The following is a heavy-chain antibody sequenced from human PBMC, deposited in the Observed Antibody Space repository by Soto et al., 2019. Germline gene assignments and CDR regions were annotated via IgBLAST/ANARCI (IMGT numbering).Heavy chain of an antibody. CDR3: AKDGHIWNFYYHMDI. V-gene: IGHV3-23*01. J-gene: IGHJ6*03. CDR2: IGGGGVTK. CDR1: GFIFRNHA. D-gene: IGHD3-3*02. Sequence: EEQLLESGGGLVQPGGSLIVSCAASGFIFRNHAMTWVRQGPGKGLEWVSTIGGGGVTKYYADSVKGRFTISRDNSKSTVFLQMNSLRAEDTALYYCAKDGHIWNFYYHMDIWGKGTAVTVSS.